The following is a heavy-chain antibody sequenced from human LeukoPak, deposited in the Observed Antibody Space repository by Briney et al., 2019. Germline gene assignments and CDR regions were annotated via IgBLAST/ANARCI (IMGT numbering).Heavy chain of an antibody. CDR3: ARAIVAADPYNWFDP. CDR2: IYYSGST. Sequence: SETLSLTCTVSGGSISSSSYYWGWIRQPPGKGLEWIGSIYYSGSTYYNPSLKSRVTISVDTSKNQFSLKLSSVTAADTAVYYCARAIVAADPYNWFDPWGQGTLVTVSS. CDR1: GGSISSSSYY. J-gene: IGHJ5*02. V-gene: IGHV4-39*07. D-gene: IGHD6-13*01.